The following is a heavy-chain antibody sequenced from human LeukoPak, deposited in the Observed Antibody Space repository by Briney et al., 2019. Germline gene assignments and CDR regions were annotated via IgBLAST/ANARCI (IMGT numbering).Heavy chain of an antibody. V-gene: IGHV4-59*01. CDR3: ATLMGGRRGEVFDY. J-gene: IGHJ4*02. CDR2: IYYSGST. D-gene: IGHD2-8*01. CDR1: GLSISSYF. Sequence: SETLSLTCTVSGLSISSYFWSWLRQPPGKGLEWVGYIYYSGSTNYNPSLKSRVTISVDTSKNQFSLKLSSVTAADTAVYYCATLMGGRRGEVFDYWGQGTLVTVSS.